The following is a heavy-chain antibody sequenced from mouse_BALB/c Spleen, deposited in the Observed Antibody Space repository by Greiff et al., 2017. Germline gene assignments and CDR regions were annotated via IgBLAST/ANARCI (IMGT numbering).Heavy chain of an antibody. CDR2: INPSNGRT. V-gene: IGHV1S81*02. D-gene: IGHD4-1*01. CDR3: ARFWDVPFDY. Sequence: QVQLQQSGAELVKPGASVKLSCKASGYTFTSYWMHWVKQRPGQGLEWIGEINPSNGRTNYNEKFKSKATLTVDKSSSTAYMQLSSLTSEDSAVYYCARFWDVPFDYWGQGTTLTVSS. J-gene: IGHJ2*01. CDR1: GYTFTSYW.